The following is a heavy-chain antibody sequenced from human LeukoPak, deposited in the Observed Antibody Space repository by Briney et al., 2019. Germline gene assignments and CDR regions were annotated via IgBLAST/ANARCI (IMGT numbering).Heavy chain of an antibody. V-gene: IGHV4-59*08. Sequence: SETLSLTCTVSGGSISSYYWSWIRQPPGKGLEWIGYIYYSWSTNYNPPLKSRVTISVDTSKNQFSLKLSSVTAADTAVYYCARLRRSITIFGGAFDIWGQGTMVTVSS. CDR3: ARLRRSITIFGGAFDI. CDR2: IYYSWST. D-gene: IGHD3-3*01. J-gene: IGHJ3*02. CDR1: GGSISSYY.